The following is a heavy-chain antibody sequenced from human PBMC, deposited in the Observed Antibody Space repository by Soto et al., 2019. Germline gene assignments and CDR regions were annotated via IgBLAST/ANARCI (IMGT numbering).Heavy chain of an antibody. CDR3: TTGGSSAVAGAFDY. CDR2: IKSKTDGGTT. J-gene: IGHJ4*02. D-gene: IGHD6-19*01. Sequence: EVQLVESGGGLVKPGGSLRLSCAASGFTFSNAWMNWVRQAPGKGLEWVGRIKSKTDGGTTDYAAPVKGRFTISRDDSKNTLYLQMNSLKTEDTVVYYCTTGGSSAVAGAFDYWGQGTLVTVSS. CDR1: GFTFSNAW. V-gene: IGHV3-15*07.